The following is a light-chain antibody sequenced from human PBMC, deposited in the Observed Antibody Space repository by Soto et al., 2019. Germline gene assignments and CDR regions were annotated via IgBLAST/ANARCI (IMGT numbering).Light chain of an antibody. CDR3: QQFITYPYA. V-gene: IGKV1-5*03. J-gene: IGKJ1*01. CDR1: QSTSTW. Sequence: DIQMTQSPSTLSASVGDRVTITCRASQSTSTWLAWYQQRPGKTPKLLISEASKLESGVPSRFSGSGSGTEITLTISSLQPDDFATYYCQQFITYPYAFRQGTKVEIK. CDR2: EAS.